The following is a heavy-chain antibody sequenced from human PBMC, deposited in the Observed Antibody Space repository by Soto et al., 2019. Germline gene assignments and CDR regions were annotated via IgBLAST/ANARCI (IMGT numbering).Heavy chain of an antibody. V-gene: IGHV1-24*01. J-gene: IGHJ4*02. CDR1: GYSLTELS. D-gene: IGHD3-3*01. Sequence: ASVKVSCTVSGYSLTELSMHWVRQAPGKGLEWMGWISADDGKTIYAQKLQGRVTMTTDTSTSTAYTELRSLRSDDTAVYYCARDLRDFWSGYQYYFDYWGQGTLVTVSS. CDR2: ISADDGKT. CDR3: ARDLRDFWSGYQYYFDY.